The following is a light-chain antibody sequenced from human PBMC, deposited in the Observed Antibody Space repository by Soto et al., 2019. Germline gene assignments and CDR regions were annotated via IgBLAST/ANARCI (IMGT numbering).Light chain of an antibody. CDR1: SSDVGGYNY. V-gene: IGLV2-14*01. Sequence: QSALTQPASVSGSPGQSITISCTGTSSDVGGYNYVSWYQQHPGKAPKLMIYDVSNRPSGVSNRFSGSKSGNTASLTISGLQAEDEDDYYCSSYTSSSTLVVFGGGTLLTVL. J-gene: IGLJ2*01. CDR2: DVS. CDR3: SSYTSSSTLVV.